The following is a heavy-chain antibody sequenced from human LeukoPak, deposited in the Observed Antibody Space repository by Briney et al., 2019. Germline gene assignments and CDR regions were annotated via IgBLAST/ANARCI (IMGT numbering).Heavy chain of an antibody. V-gene: IGHV4-39*01. Sequence: PSETLSLTCSVSGGSINSNSHHWDWIRQAPGKGLERIGNIYYSGTTSYNPSLKSRVTISVDTSKNQFSLRLSSVTAADTAVYYCARRGDILTDYAFDYWGQGTLVTVSS. CDR1: GGSINSNSHH. D-gene: IGHD3-9*01. CDR3: ARRGDILTDYAFDY. CDR2: IYYSGTT. J-gene: IGHJ4*02.